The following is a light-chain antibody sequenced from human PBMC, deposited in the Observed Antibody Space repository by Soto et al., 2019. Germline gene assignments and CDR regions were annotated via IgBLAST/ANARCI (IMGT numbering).Light chain of an antibody. CDR2: WAS. CDR3: QQYYSTPRT. CDR1: QSVLYNYNNKNN. J-gene: IGKJ1*01. V-gene: IGKV4-1*01. Sequence: DIVMTQSPGSLAVSLGERATINCKSSQSVLYNYNNKNNLAWYQQKPGQPPKLLIYWASTRKSGVSDRFSGSESGTDFTLTISSLQAEDVAVYYCQQYYSTPRTFGQGTKVEIK.